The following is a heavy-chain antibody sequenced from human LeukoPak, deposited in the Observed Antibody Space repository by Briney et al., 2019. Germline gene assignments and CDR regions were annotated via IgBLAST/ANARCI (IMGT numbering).Heavy chain of an antibody. CDR1: GGTFISYA. Sequence: GASVKVSCKASGGTFISYAISWVRQAPGQGLEWMGGIIPIFGTANYAQKFQGRVTITTDESTSTAYMELSSLRSEDTAVYYCARGTRFLEWLPEDWFDPWGQGTLVTVSS. D-gene: IGHD3-3*01. CDR3: ARGTRFLEWLPEDWFDP. J-gene: IGHJ5*02. CDR2: IIPIFGTA. V-gene: IGHV1-69*05.